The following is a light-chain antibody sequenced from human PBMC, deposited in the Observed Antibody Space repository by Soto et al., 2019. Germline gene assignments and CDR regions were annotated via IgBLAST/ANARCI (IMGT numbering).Light chain of an antibody. V-gene: IGKV1-5*03. CDR2: KAS. J-gene: IGKJ1*01. Sequence: DIQMTQSPSTLSASVGDRVTITCRASQSISSWLAWYQQKPGKAPKLLIYKASSLESGVPSRFSGSGAGTKFPLTISTLQPDDFATYYCQQYNSYSGTFGQGTKVDIK. CDR1: QSISSW. CDR3: QQYNSYSGT.